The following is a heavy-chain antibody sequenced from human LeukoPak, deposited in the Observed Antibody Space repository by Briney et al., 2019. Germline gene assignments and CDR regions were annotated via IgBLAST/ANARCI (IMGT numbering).Heavy chain of an antibody. J-gene: IGHJ5*02. V-gene: IGHV3-48*04. D-gene: IGHD2-2*03. CDR1: GFAFSGQS. CDR3: ARGGGAVDFGNHCFEP. CDR2: IKSDGSIT. Sequence: GGSLRLSWAASGFAFSGQSMNWIRQAPGKGLEWVAYIKSDGSITYYADSVKGRFTISRDNAKNSVYLQMNSLRVEDTAVYFCARGGGAVDFGNHCFEPWGRGTLVTVSS.